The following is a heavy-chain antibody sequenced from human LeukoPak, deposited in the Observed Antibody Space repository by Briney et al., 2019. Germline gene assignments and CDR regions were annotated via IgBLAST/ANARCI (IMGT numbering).Heavy chain of an antibody. CDR2: IYPGDSDI. D-gene: IGHD3-10*01. J-gene: IGHJ4*02. V-gene: IGHV5-51*01. Sequence: GESLKISCKASGYTFTNYWIGWVRQMPGKGLEWMGIIYPGDSDIRYSPSFQGQVTISADKSISTAYLQWASLKASDTAMYYCARSFGSGTYTMDYWGQGTLVTVSS. CDR1: GYTFTNYW. CDR3: ARSFGSGTYTMDY.